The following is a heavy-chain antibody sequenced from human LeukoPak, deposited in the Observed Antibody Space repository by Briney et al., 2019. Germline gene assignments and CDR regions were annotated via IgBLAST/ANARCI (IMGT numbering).Heavy chain of an antibody. CDR2: IKEDGSEK. CDR1: GITFSRSW. D-gene: IGHD2-15*01. CDR3: ARDRGGRTGLDD. V-gene: IGHV3-7*04. Sequence: PGGSLRLSCAASGITFSRSWMSWVRQAPGEGLDWVAFIKEDGSEKYYVDSVKGRFTISRDNAENSLYLQMNSLRAEDTAVYYCARDRGGRTGLDDWGQGTLVAVSS. J-gene: IGHJ4*02.